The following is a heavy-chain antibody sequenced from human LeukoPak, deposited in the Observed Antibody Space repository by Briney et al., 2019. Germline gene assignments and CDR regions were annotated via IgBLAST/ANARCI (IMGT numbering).Heavy chain of an antibody. D-gene: IGHD6-19*01. J-gene: IGHJ4*02. V-gene: IGHV3-21*01. CDR3: ARDKAVAGYSRFDY. CDR2: ISSSSSYI. Sequence: PGGSLRLSCAASGFTVSSNYMSWVRQAPGKGLEWVSSISSSSSYIYYADSVKGRFTISRDNAKNSLYLQMNSLRAEDTAVYYCARDKAVAGYSRFDYWGQGTLVTVSS. CDR1: GFTVSSNY.